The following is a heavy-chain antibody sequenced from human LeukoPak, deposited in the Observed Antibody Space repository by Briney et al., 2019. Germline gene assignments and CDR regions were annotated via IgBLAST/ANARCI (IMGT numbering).Heavy chain of an antibody. CDR3: AKGLSTDSSSDDY. CDR2: ISGSGGST. D-gene: IGHD6-13*01. V-gene: IGHV3-23*01. J-gene: IGHJ4*02. Sequence: GGSLRLSCAASGFTFSIYAMSWVRQAPGKGLEWVSGISGSGGSTYYADSVKGRFTISRDNSKNTLYLQMNSLRAEDTAVYYCAKGLSTDSSSDDYWGQGTLVTVSS. CDR1: GFTFSIYA.